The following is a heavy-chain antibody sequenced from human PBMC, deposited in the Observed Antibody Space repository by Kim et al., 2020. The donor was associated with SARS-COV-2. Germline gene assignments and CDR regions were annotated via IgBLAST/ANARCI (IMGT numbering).Heavy chain of an antibody. CDR1: GFTFSSYG. CDR3: ARGTYRKNPD. Sequence: GGSLRLSCAASGFTFSSYGMHWVRQAPGKGLEWVAVISYDGSNKYYADSVKGRFTISRDNSKNTLYLQMNSLRAEDTAVYYCARGTYRKNPDWGQGTLVTVSS. J-gene: IGHJ4*02. CDR2: ISYDGSNK. V-gene: IGHV3-33*05.